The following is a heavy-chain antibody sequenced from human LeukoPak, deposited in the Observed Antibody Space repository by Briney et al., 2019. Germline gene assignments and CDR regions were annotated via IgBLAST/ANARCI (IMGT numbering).Heavy chain of an antibody. CDR2: IDTTTKHI. D-gene: IGHD3-16*01. J-gene: IGHJ4*02. CDR3: VGPYFDY. CDR1: GVIFSSWS. V-gene: IGHV3-21*01. Sequence: GGSLRLSCAVSGVIFSSWSMNWVRQAPGKGLEWVSSIDTTTKHINYAGSVRGRFTISRDNAKNSLYLQMKNLRAEDTAVYSCVGPYFDYWGQGTLVTVSS.